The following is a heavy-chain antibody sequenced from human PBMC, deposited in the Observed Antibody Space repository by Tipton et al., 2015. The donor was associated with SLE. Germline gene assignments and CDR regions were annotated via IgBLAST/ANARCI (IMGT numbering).Heavy chain of an antibody. J-gene: IGHJ3*02. Sequence: TLSLTCAVYGGSFSGYYWSWIRQPPGKGLEWIGEINHSGSTNYNPSLKSRVTISVDTSKNQFSLKLSSVTAADTAVYYCARGREWELLDAFDIWGQGTMVTVSS. V-gene: IGHV4-34*01. D-gene: IGHD1-26*01. CDR3: ARGREWELLDAFDI. CDR2: INHSGST. CDR1: GGSFSGYY.